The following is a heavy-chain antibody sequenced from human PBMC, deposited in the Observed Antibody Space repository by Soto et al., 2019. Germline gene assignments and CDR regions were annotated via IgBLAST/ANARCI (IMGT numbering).Heavy chain of an antibody. V-gene: IGHV3-23*01. CDR2: ISGGGVST. J-gene: IGHJ6*02. CDR3: AKGIAPAGNPHHHGMAV. CDR1: GFTFSSYV. D-gene: IGHD6-13*01. Sequence: PGGSLRLSCAASGFTFSSYVMSWVRQAPGKGLEWVSSISGGGVSTYYADSVKGLFTISRDNSKNTLHLQMNSLRAEDTAVYYCAKGIAPAGNPHHHGMAVGDQGTTVTVSS.